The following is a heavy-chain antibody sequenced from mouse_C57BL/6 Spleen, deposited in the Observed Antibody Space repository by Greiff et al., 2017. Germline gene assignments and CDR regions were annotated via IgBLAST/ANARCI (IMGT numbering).Heavy chain of an antibody. Sequence: QVQLQQSGAELVKPGASVKLSCKASGYTFTSYWMHWVKQRPGQGLEWIGMIHPNSGSTNYNEKFKSKATLTVDKSSSTAYMQLSSLTSEDSAVYYCARRGSTVVAKAMDYWGQGTSVTVSS. J-gene: IGHJ4*01. CDR3: ARRGSTVVAKAMDY. D-gene: IGHD1-1*01. CDR1: GYTFTSYW. V-gene: IGHV1-64*01. CDR2: IHPNSGST.